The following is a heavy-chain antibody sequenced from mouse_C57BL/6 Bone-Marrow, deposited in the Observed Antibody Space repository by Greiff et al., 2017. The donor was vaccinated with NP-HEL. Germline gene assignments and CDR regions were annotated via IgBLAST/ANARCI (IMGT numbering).Heavy chain of an antibody. V-gene: IGHV7-3*01. J-gene: IGHJ4*01. CDR1: GFTFTDYY. D-gene: IGHD2-1*01. CDR3: ARGGNYGGAYAMDY. CDR2: IRNKANGYTT. Sequence: EVKVEESGGGLVQPGGSLSLSCAASGFTFTDYYMSWVRQPPGKALEWLGFIRNKANGYTTEYSASVKGRFTISRDNSQSILYLQMNALRAEDSATYYCARGGNYGGAYAMDYWGQGTSVTVSS.